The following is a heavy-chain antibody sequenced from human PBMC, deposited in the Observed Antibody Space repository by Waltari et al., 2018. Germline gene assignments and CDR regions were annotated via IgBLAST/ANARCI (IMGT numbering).Heavy chain of an antibody. CDR2: ISGSGTGT. J-gene: IGHJ4*02. V-gene: IGHV3-23*01. CDR1: GFTLSTYS. CDR3: ATFKGDY. Sequence: EVQLLESGGGLVQPGGSLRLSCAASGFTLSTYSMSWVRQVPGKGLEWVSSISGSGTGTYYADSVKVRFTISRDNSKNTLSLQMNSLRAEDTALYYCATFKGDYWGQGTLVTVSS. D-gene: IGHD3-16*01.